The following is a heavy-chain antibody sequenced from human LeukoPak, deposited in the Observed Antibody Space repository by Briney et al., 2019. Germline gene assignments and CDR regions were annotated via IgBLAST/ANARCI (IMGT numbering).Heavy chain of an antibody. J-gene: IGHJ4*02. Sequence: GGSLRLSCAASGFTFSSYAMHWVRQAPGKGLEWVAVIWYDGSNKYYADSVKGRFTISRDNSKNTLYLEMNSLRAEDTAVYYCARDYYYDSSGYWDYYFDYWGQGTLVSVSS. CDR3: ARDYYYDSSGYWDYYFDY. CDR1: GFTFSSYA. V-gene: IGHV3-33*08. D-gene: IGHD3-22*01. CDR2: IWYDGSNK.